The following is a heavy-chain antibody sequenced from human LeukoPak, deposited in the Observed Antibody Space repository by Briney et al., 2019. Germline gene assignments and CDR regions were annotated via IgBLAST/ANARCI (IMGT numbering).Heavy chain of an antibody. D-gene: IGHD3-10*01. CDR2: IYYSGST. Sequence: KSSETLSLTCIVSGGSISTYYWSWIRQPPGKGLEWIGYIYYSGSTNYNPSLKSRVTISVDTSKNQFSLKLSSVTAADTAVYYCARDRYYGSGSYYNWGQGTLVTVSS. J-gene: IGHJ4*02. CDR1: GGSISTYY. V-gene: IGHV4-59*01. CDR3: ARDRYYGSGSYYN.